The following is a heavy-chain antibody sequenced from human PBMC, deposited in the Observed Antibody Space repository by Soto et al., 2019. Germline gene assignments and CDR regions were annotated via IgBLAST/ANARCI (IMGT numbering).Heavy chain of an antibody. CDR2: IYPGDSDT. CDR3: ARPSEVAATGVGFDY. CDR1: GYSFTSYW. D-gene: IGHD2-15*01. Sequence: GESLKISCKGSGYSFTSYWIGWVRQMPGKGLEWMGIIYPGDSDTRYSPSFQGQVTISADKSISTAYLQWSSLEASDTAMYYCARPSEVAATGVGFDYWGQGTRVTVSS. V-gene: IGHV5-51*01. J-gene: IGHJ4*02.